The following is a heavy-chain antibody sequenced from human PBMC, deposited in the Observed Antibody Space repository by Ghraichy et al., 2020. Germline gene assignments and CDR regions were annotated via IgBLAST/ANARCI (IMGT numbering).Heavy chain of an antibody. J-gene: IGHJ6*03. CDR2: IYHSGST. CDR3: ARGYYYYYMDV. V-gene: IGHV4-59*01. Sequence: SETLSLTCTVSSGSINNYYWSWIRQPPGKGLEWIGYIYHSGSTKYNDSLKSRVTISVDTSKNQFSLRLNSVTAADTAVYYCARGYYYYYMDVWNKGTTVTVSS. CDR1: SGSINNYY.